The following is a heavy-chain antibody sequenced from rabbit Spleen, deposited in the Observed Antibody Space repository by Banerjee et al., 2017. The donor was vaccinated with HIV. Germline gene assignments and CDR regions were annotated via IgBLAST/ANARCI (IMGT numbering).Heavy chain of an antibody. V-gene: IGHV1S45*01. Sequence: QEQLVESGGGLVQPEGSLTLTCTASGLSFSAGYFICWVRQAPGKGLEWIACIHAGNSGASYYATWAKGRFTVSKTSSTTVTLQMTSLTAADTATYLCARTYDHRNAFAFDLWGQGTLVTVS. CDR1: GLSFSAGYF. CDR3: ARTYDHRNAFAFDL. CDR2: IHAGNSGAS. J-gene: IGHJ2*01. D-gene: IGHD3-1*01.